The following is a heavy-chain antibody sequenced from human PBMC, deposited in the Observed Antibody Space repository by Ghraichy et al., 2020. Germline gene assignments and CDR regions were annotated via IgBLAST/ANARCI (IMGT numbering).Heavy chain of an antibody. CDR3: AKASYSSAWNQDHYGMDV. D-gene: IGHD6-19*01. J-gene: IGHJ6*02. Sequence: SETLSLTCSVSGYSISSGYYWGWIRQPPGKGLEWIGSIYHSGSTYYNPSLKSRVTISVDTSKNQFSLKLSSVTAADTAIYYCAKASYSSAWNQDHYGMDVSVQGTTVSVSS. CDR2: IYHSGST. CDR1: GYSISSGYY. V-gene: IGHV4-38-2*02.